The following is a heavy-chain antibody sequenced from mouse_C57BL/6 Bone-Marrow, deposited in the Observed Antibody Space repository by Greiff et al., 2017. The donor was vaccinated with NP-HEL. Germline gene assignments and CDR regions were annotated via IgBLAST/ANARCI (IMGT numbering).Heavy chain of an antibody. V-gene: IGHV1-85*01. Sequence: QVQLQQSGPELVKPGASVKLSCKASGYTFTSYDINWVKQRPGQGLEWIGWIYPRDGSTKYNEKFKGKATLTVDTSSSTAYMELHSLTSEDSAVYFCARKRGPTVVATDYWGQGTTLTVSS. CDR2: IYPRDGST. CDR1: GYTFTSYD. CDR3: ARKRGPTVVATDY. D-gene: IGHD1-1*01. J-gene: IGHJ2*01.